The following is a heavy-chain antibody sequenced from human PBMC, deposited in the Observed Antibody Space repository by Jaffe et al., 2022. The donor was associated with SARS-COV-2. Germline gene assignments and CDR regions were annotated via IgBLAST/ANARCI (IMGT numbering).Heavy chain of an antibody. CDR1: GFTFSSYS. Sequence: EVQLVESGGGLVKPGGSLRLSCAASGFTFSSYSMNWVRQAPGKGLEWVSSISSSSSYIYYADSVKGRFTISRDNAKNSLYLQMNSLRAEDTAVYYCARLMTVVTPETRFYYYGMDVWGQGTTVTVSS. J-gene: IGHJ6*02. CDR2: ISSSSSYI. V-gene: IGHV3-21*01. D-gene: IGHD2-21*02. CDR3: ARLMTVVTPETRFYYYGMDV.